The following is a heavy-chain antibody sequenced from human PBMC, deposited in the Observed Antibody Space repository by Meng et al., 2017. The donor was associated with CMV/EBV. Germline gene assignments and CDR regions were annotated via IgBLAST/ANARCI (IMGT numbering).Heavy chain of an antibody. CDR3: ARGTYDSSGYYSHGFDI. J-gene: IGHJ3*02. CDR2: ISSTGGTT. V-gene: IGHV3-11*01. D-gene: IGHD3-22*01. Sequence: SMSEYYMIWSRQAAEEELKYISYISSTGGTTYYADSVEGRFTITRDNAKNSLYLQMNSLRTDDTAVYYCARGTYDSSGYYSHGFDIWGQGAMVTVSS. CDR1: SMSEYY.